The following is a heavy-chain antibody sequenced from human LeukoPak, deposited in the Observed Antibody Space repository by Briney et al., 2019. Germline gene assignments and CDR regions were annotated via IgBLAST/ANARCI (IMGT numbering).Heavy chain of an antibody. CDR2: ISGTGSST. D-gene: IGHD6-19*01. CDR1: GFTFNSCA. V-gene: IGHV3-23*01. Sequence: GGSLRLSCAASGFTFNSCAMNWVRQAPGKGLEWVSTISGTGSSTYYADSVKGWLTISRDNSKNTLYLQMNSLRAEDTAVYYCAKDLYSCGRDMDVWGQGTTVTVSS. CDR3: AKDLYSCGRDMDV. J-gene: IGHJ6*02.